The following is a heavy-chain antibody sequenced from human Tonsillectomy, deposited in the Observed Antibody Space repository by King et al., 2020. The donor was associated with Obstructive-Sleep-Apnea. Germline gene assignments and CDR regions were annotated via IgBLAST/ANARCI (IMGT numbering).Heavy chain of an antibody. Sequence: QLQESGPGLVKPSETLSLTCTVSGGSISSSSYYWGWIRQPPGKGLEWIGSIYYSGSTYYNPSLKSRVTLSLDPSKNQFSLKLSSVTAADTAVYYCARVPRELPVDYWGQGTLVTVSS. CDR2: IYYSGST. V-gene: IGHV4-39*07. D-gene: IGHD1-26*01. CDR3: ARVPRELPVDY. J-gene: IGHJ4*02. CDR1: GGSISSSSYY.